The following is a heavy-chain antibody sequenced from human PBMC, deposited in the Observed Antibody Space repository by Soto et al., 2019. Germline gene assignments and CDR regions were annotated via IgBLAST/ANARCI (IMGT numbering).Heavy chain of an antibody. J-gene: IGHJ4*02. CDR1: GLRSSAYG. D-gene: IGHD4-17*01. CDR3: AKDRRDGEYNSVYDF. Sequence: QVQLAESGGGVVQPGGPLRLPGVGLGLRSSAYGCHWVRQAPGKGWGWVAMMSFDGPYKNYADSVKGRFIISRDNSKNTLYLQMNSLRAEDTAVYYCAKDRRDGEYNSVYDFWGQGTLVTVSS. CDR2: MSFDGPYK. V-gene: IGHV3-30*18.